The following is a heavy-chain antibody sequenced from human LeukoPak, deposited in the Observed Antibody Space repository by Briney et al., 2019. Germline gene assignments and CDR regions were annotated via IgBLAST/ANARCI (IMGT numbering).Heavy chain of an antibody. CDR1: GFTFSSYG. CDR3: SREDSSGTYGMDV. Sequence: GGSLRLSCAASGFTFSSYGMHWVRQAPGKGLEWVAVIWYDGSNKYYADSVKGRFTISRDNSKNTLYLQMNSLRAEDTAVYYCSREDSSGTYGMDVWGQGTTVTVSS. V-gene: IGHV3-33*01. CDR2: IWYDGSNK. D-gene: IGHD6-19*01. J-gene: IGHJ6*02.